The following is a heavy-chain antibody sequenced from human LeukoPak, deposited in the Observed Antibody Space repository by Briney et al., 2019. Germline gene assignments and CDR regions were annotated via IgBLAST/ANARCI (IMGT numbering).Heavy chain of an antibody. J-gene: IGHJ3*02. D-gene: IGHD4-17*01. V-gene: IGHV6-1*01. CDR3: ARATPTGAFDM. Sequence: SQTLSLTCAISGDSVSSNSAARNWIRQSPSRGLEWLGRTYYRSKWYTEYAVSVKSRITINPDTSKNQFSLQLNSVTPEDTAMYYCARATPTGAFDMWGQGTMVTVSS. CDR2: TYYRSKWYT. CDR1: GDSVSSNSAA.